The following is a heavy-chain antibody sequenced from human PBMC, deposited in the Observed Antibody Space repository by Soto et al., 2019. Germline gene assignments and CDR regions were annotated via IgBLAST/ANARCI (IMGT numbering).Heavy chain of an antibody. CDR2: INLSGST. D-gene: IGHD4-17*01. CDR3: ARQPDVGDYGYYFEY. CDR1: GGSFGGYA. Sequence: SDTLSLTCAVYGGSFGGYAWSWIRQPPGKGLEWIGEINLSGSTNYNPSLKSRVTISVDKSKNQFSLKLTSVTAADTAVYYCARQPDVGDYGYYFEYWGPGILVTVSS. J-gene: IGHJ4*02. V-gene: IGHV4-34*01.